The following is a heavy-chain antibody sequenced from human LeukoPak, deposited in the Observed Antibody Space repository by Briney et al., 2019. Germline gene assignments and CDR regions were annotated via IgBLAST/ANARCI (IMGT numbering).Heavy chain of an antibody. J-gene: IGHJ4*02. V-gene: IGHV3-48*01. D-gene: IGHD2-8*01. CDR1: GFAFNTYS. Sequence: PGGSLRLSCAASGFAFNTYSMNWVRQAPGKGLEWVSYIRSDSTIINYAESVKGRFTISRDNAKNSLYLQMNSLRAEDTAVYFCARVQAGKWDFDFWGQGTLLTGSS. CDR3: ARVQAGKWDFDF. CDR2: IRSDSTII.